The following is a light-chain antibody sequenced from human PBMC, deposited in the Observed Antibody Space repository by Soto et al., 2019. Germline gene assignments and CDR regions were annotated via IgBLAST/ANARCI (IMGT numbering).Light chain of an antibody. Sequence: NVLTQWAGALSLAPGERATLPCRASQRFXSSYLAWYEQKPGQAPRLRXDCASTRANGSPDRFSGSGSGTDFTLTISRLEPDDCDSYYWHQYGMLPRTFGQGTKVDIK. V-gene: IGKV3-20*01. CDR3: HQYGMLPRT. CDR2: CAS. CDR1: QRFXSSY. J-gene: IGKJ1*01.